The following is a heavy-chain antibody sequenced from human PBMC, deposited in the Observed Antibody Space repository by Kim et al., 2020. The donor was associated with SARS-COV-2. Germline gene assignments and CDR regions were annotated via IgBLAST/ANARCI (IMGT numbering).Heavy chain of an antibody. J-gene: IGHJ3*02. CDR3: ANSPVKTALLLAFDI. D-gene: IGHD3-10*01. V-gene: IGHV3-23*01. Sequence: DSVKGRFAISRNNSKNTRYLQMNSQRAEDKAVYYCANSPVKTALLLAFDIWGQGTMVTVSS.